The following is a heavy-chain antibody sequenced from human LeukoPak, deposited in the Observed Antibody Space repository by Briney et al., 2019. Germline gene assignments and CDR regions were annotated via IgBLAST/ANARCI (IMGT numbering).Heavy chain of an antibody. Sequence: GRSLRLSCAASGFTFSSYAMHWVRQAPGKGLEWVAVISYDGSNKYYADSMKGRFTISRDNSKNTLYLQMNSLRAEDTAVYYCARERLTIFGVASDAFDIWGQGTMVTVSS. CDR1: GFTFSSYA. CDR2: ISYDGSNK. CDR3: ARERLTIFGVASDAFDI. V-gene: IGHV3-30-3*01. D-gene: IGHD3-3*01. J-gene: IGHJ3*02.